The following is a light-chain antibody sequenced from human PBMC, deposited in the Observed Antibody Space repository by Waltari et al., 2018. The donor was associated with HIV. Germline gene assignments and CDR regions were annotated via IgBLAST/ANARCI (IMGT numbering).Light chain of an antibody. CDR2: DND. Sequence: QSVLTQPPSVSAAPGQMVTISCSGASSNIGNNYVSWYQHVPGTAPKLLIYDNDQRPSGIPDRFSGSKSDTSATLGITGLLAGDEADYYCGTWDNSLRAGVFGGGTKLTVL. J-gene: IGLJ2*01. CDR1: SSNIGNNY. CDR3: GTWDNSLRAGV. V-gene: IGLV1-51*01.